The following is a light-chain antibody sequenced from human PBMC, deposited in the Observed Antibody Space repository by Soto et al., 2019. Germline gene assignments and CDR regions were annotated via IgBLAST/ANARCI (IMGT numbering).Light chain of an antibody. V-gene: IGKV3-20*01. Sequence: EIVLTQSPGTLSLSPGEGATLSCRASQSVSSTYLAWYQQKNGQAPRLLIYGASSRATGIPDRFSGSGSATDFTLTITRLEPEVFAVYYCHQYGSSPYTFGPGTKLEIK. CDR1: QSVSSTY. CDR3: HQYGSSPYT. J-gene: IGKJ2*01. CDR2: GAS.